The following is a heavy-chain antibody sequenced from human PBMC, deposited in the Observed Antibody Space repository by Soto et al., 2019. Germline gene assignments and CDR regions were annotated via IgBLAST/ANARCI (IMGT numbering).Heavy chain of an antibody. CDR3: ARGVTLVRGVIHTPYFDY. J-gene: IGHJ4*02. Sequence: XXTLSLPFTVSGGSISSYYWRWILQPPGKGLEWIGYIYYSGSTNYNPSLKSRVTISVDTSKNQFSLKLSSVTAADTDVYYCARGVTLVRGVIHTPYFDYWGQGALVTVSS. CDR2: IYYSGST. V-gene: IGHV4-59*12. D-gene: IGHD3-10*01. CDR1: GGSISSYY.